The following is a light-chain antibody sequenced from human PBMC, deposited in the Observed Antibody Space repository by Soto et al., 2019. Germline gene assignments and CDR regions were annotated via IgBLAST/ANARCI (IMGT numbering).Light chain of an antibody. CDR3: QQYNDYSWT. CDR2: AGS. V-gene: IGKV1-5*01. J-gene: IGKJ1*01. Sequence: DIPMTQSPSILSAFVGDRVTITCRASQSISIWLAWYQQKPGKAPKLLIYAGSSLESGVPSRFSGSGSGTEFTLTISSLQPDDFAAYYCQQYNDYSWTFGQGTKVEIK. CDR1: QSISIW.